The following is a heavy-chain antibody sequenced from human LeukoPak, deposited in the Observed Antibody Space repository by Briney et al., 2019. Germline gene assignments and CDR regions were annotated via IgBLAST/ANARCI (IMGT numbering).Heavy chain of an antibody. Sequence: ASVKVSCKASGYSFTGYHMYWVRQAPAQGLEWMGWINPSSGGTRYAQKFQGRVTMTRDTSISTAYMELSRLTSDDTAVYYCARVLTPTVVTSNFYYRGQGTLVTVSS. J-gene: IGHJ4*02. CDR3: ARVLTPTVVTSNFYY. V-gene: IGHV1-2*02. CDR1: GYSFTGYH. CDR2: INPSSGGT. D-gene: IGHD4-23*01.